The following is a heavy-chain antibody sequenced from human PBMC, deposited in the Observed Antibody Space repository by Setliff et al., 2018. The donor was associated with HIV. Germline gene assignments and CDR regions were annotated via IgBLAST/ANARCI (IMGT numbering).Heavy chain of an antibody. J-gene: IGHJ6*02. V-gene: IGHV3-23*01. Sequence: GGSLRLSCAATGFTFSSYVLHWVRQAPGKGLEWVSAISGSGGTTYYAESVKGRFTISRDNSKNTLYLQMNSLRAEDTAVYYCAKDQGITVGAAVYYYFYAMDVWGQGTSVTVSS. CDR2: ISGSGGTT. CDR1: GFTFSSYV. CDR3: AKDQGITVGAAVYYYFYAMDV. D-gene: IGHD6-19*01.